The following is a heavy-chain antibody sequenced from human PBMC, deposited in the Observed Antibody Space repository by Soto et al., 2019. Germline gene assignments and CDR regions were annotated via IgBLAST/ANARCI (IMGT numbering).Heavy chain of an antibody. CDR2: SYYRGRT. CDR3: ASVVGDDFGYSGCFDY. J-gene: IGHJ4*02. V-gene: IGHV4-59*01. Sequence: PSETLSLTLNVSCGSIRDYFWTWIRQPPGKGLEWIGQSYYRGRTNYNPSLKSRVSISVDTSKNPFSLQLRSVTAADTAVYYRASVVGDDFGYSGCFDYGARGALVTVSS. CDR1: CGSIRDYF. D-gene: IGHD4-17*01.